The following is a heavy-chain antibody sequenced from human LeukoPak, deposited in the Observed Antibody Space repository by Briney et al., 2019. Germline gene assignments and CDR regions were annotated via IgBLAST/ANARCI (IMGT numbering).Heavy chain of an antibody. D-gene: IGHD1-7*01. Sequence: GASVKVSCKASGYTFTSYDINWVRQATGQGLEWMGWMNPNSGNTGYAQKFQGRVTMTRNTSISTAYMELSSLRSEDTAVYYCARVGYNWKYPASYYYYQDVWGKGTTVTVSS. J-gene: IGHJ6*03. CDR2: MNPNSGNT. CDR3: ARVGYNWKYPASYYYYQDV. CDR1: GYTFTSYD. V-gene: IGHV1-8*01.